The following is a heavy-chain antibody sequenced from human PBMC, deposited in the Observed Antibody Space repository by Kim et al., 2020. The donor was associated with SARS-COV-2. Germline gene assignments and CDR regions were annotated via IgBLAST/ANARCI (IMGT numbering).Heavy chain of an antibody. D-gene: IGHD3-3*01. CDR1: GYTFTTYY. J-gene: IGHJ6*02. CDR3: ARERPVAHTDYPFWSGNYGLDV. V-gene: IGHV1-46*01. CDR2: INPRGGST. Sequence: ASVKVSCKASGYTFTTYYIHWVRQAPGQGLEWMGIINPRGGSTNYAQRFQGRVIMTRHTSTSTGYMEVSSLKSEDTAVYYCARERPVAHTDYPFWSGNYGLDVWGQGTTVIVSS.